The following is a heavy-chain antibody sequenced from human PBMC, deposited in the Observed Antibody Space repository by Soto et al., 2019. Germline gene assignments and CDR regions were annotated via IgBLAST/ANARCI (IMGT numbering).Heavy chain of an antibody. V-gene: IGHV6-1*01. CDR1: GDSVSSSSVA. CDR2: TYYRSRWYS. Sequence: PSQTLSLTCVISGDSVSSSSVAWNWVRQSPSRGLEWLGRTYYRSRWYSDFAVSVRGRMVINADTSKNRFSLQLNSVTPEDTAVYFCARSEEDSDYYYYGLDVWGQGTTVTVSS. J-gene: IGHJ6*02. CDR3: ARSEEDSDYYYYGLDV. D-gene: IGHD2-15*01.